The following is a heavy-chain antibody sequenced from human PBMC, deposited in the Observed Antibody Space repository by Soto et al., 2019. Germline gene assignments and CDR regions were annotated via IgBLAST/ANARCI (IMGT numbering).Heavy chain of an antibody. CDR1: GYTFSSYG. Sequence: ASVKVSCKASGYTFSSYGISWVRQAPGQGLEWLGWISPYNDDTNYAQKFQGWVTMTRDTSISTAYMELSRLRSDDTAVYYCARDLIAAAGTGYYYYGMDVWGQGTTVTVSS. D-gene: IGHD6-13*01. J-gene: IGHJ6*02. V-gene: IGHV1-18*01. CDR3: ARDLIAAAGTGYYYYGMDV. CDR2: ISPYNDDT.